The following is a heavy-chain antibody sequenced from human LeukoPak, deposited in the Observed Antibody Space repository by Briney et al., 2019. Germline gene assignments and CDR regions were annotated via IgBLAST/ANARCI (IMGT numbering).Heavy chain of an antibody. CDR3: ARGWVDWNDPEYFDY. Sequence: SETLSLTCTVSGGSISSYYWSWIRQPAGKGLEWIGRIYTSGSTYYNPSLKSRVTISVDTSKNQFSLKLSSVTAADTAVYYCARGWVDWNDPEYFDYWGQGTLVTVSS. D-gene: IGHD1-1*01. CDR2: IYTSGST. V-gene: IGHV4-4*07. CDR1: GGSISSYY. J-gene: IGHJ4*02.